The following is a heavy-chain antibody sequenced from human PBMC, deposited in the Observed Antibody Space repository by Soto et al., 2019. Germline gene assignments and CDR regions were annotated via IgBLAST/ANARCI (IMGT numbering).Heavy chain of an antibody. V-gene: IGHV3-23*01. J-gene: IGHJ3*02. CDR3: ARRHSSGWYSAAFDI. CDR2: ISDSGGST. CDR1: GFTFRKYA. Sequence: PGGSLRLSCAASGFTFRKYAMSWVRQAAGKGLEWVSSISDSGGSTHYSDSVKGRFTISRDNSKNTLYLQMNSLRAEDTAVYYCARRHSSGWYSAAFDIWGQGTMVTVSS. D-gene: IGHD6-19*01.